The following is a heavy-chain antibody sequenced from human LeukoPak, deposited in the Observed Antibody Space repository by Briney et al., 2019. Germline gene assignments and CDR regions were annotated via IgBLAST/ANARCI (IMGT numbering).Heavy chain of an antibody. CDR2: IYYSGST. CDR3: ARIIAAAGTFPYYFDY. CDR1: GFTFSSYA. J-gene: IGHJ4*02. V-gene: IGHV4-31*02. Sequence: LRLSCAASGFTFSSYAMSWVRQAPGKGLEWIGYIYYSGSTYYNPSLKSRVTISVDTSKNQFSLKLSSVTAADTAVYYCARIIAAAGTFPYYFDYWGQGTLVTVSS. D-gene: IGHD6-13*01.